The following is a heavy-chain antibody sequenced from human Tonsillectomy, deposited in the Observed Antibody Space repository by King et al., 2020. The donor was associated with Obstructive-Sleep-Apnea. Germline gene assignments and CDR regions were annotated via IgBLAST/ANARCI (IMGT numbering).Heavy chain of an antibody. Sequence: VQLQESGPGLVKPSETLSLTCTVSGGSITSYYWSWIRQPPGKGLEWIGYISDSGGTTYNPSLKSRVTISVDTSKNQFSLKLSSLTAADTAVYYCARRPHGMDVWGQGTTVTVSS. CDR1: GGSITSYY. V-gene: IGHV4-59*08. CDR3: ARRPHGMDV. J-gene: IGHJ6*02. CDR2: ISDSGGT.